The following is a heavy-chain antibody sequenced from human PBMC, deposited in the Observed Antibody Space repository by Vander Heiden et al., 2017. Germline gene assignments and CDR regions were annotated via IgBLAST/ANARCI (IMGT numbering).Heavy chain of an antibody. CDR3: ASEVYYYDSSGWDY. CDR1: GGSISSSSYY. Sequence: QLQLQESGPGLAKPSEHLSLTCTVSGGSISSSSYYWGWIRQPPGKGLEWIGRIYDSGSTYYNPSLKSRVTISVDTSKNQFSLKLSSVTAADTAVYYCASEVYYYDSSGWDYWGQGTLVTVSS. J-gene: IGHJ4*02. CDR2: IYDSGST. D-gene: IGHD3-22*01. V-gene: IGHV4-39*01.